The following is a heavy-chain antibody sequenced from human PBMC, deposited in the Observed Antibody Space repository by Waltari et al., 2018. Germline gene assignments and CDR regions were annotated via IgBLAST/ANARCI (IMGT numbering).Heavy chain of an antibody. CDR1: GFTVSSNY. V-gene: IGHV3-53*01. Sequence: EVQLVESGGGLIQPGGSLRLSCAASGFTVSSNYMSWVRQAPGKGLEWVSVIYTGGRTYYADAVKGRFTISRDNSKNTLYLQMNSLRAEDTAVYYCARAYDSSGYYGYWGQGTLVTVSS. J-gene: IGHJ4*02. CDR3: ARAYDSSGYYGY. D-gene: IGHD3-22*01. CDR2: IYTGGRT.